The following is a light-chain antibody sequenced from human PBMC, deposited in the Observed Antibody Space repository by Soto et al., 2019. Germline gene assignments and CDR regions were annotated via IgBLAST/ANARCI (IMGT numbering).Light chain of an antibody. CDR3: QQYGSSSIT. Sequence: EILFTQSPGTLSLSPGERATLSCRASQSVSSSYLAWYQQKPGQAPRLLIYGASSRATGIPDRFSGSGSGTDFTLTISRLEPEDFAVYYCQQYGSSSITFGQGTRLEIK. V-gene: IGKV3-20*01. J-gene: IGKJ5*01. CDR2: GAS. CDR1: QSVSSSY.